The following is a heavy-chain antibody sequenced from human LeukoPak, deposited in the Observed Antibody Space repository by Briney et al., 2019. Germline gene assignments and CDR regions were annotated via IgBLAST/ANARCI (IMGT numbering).Heavy chain of an antibody. Sequence: GGSLRLSCAASGFTFSNAWMSWVRQGPGKGLEWVGRINSKTDGGTTDYAAPVKGRFTISRDDSKNTLYLQMNSLKTEDTAVYYCTTRGFVVVPAVITVDYWGQGTLVTVSS. D-gene: IGHD2-2*02. CDR2: INSKTDGGTT. V-gene: IGHV3-15*01. CDR1: GFTFSNAW. J-gene: IGHJ4*02. CDR3: TTRGFVVVPAVITVDY.